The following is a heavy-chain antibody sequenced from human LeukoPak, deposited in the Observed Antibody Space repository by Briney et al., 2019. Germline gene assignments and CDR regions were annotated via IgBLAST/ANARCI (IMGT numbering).Heavy chain of an antibody. CDR2: ISSSSSYI. Sequence: GGSLRLSCAASGFTFSSCSMNWVRQAPGKGLEWVSSISSSSSYIYYADSVKGRYTISRDNAKNSLYLQMNSLRAEDTAVYYCARDSSSFITDAFDIWGQGTMVTVSS. V-gene: IGHV3-21*01. CDR3: ARDSSSFITDAFDI. D-gene: IGHD6-13*01. J-gene: IGHJ3*02. CDR1: GFTFSSCS.